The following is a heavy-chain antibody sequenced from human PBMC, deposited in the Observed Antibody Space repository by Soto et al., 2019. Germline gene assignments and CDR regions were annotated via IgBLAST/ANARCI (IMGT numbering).Heavy chain of an antibody. V-gene: IGHV3-23*01. CDR1: GFTFSTYA. CDR2: FSAIGGSI. J-gene: IGHJ4*02. CDR3: TKAPKGGGWSYYFDY. D-gene: IGHD6-19*01. Sequence: EVQLLESGGGLVQPGGSLRLSCAASGFTFSTYAMTWVRQAPGRGLEWISSFSAIGGSIYYADFAKGRFTISRDNSKNTLYLQMNSLRAEDSAVYYCTKAPKGGGWSYYFDYWGQGILVTVSS.